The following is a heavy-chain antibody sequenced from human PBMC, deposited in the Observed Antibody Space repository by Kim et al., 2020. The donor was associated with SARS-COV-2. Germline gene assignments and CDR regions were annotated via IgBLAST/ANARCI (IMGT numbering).Heavy chain of an antibody. D-gene: IGHD6-13*01. CDR2: IYYSGST. CDR1: GGSISSYY. V-gene: IGHV4-59*01. CDR3: ARERSIAAAAYGMDV. Sequence: SETLSLTCTVSGGSISSYYWSWIRQPPGKGLEWIGYIYYSGSTNYNPSLKSRVTISVDTSKNQFSLKLSSVTAADTAVYYCARERSIAAAAYGMDVWGQGTTVTVSS. J-gene: IGHJ6*02.